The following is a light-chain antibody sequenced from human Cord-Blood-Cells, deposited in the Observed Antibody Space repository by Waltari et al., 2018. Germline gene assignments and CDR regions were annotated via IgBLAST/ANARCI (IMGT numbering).Light chain of an antibody. CDR1: SSDVGGYNY. J-gene: IGLJ2*01. Sequence: QSALTQPASVSGSPGQSITISCTGTSSDVGGYNYVSWYQQHPGKAPKLMIYEVSNRPSGVSKRFSGSKSGNTDSLTISGLQAEDEADYYCSSYTSSSTQFGGGTKLTVL. V-gene: IGLV2-14*01. CDR3: SSYTSSSTQ. CDR2: EVS.